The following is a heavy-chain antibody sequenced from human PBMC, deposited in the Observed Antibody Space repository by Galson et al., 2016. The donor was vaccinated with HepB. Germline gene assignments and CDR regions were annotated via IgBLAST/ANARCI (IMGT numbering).Heavy chain of an antibody. D-gene: IGHD3-10*01. CDR3: ARDNSAMARGIIIRGEVDY. J-gene: IGHJ4*02. CDR1: GGSVSSPNW. V-gene: IGHV4-4*02. CDR2: VFHSGNT. Sequence: SETLSLTCAVSGGSVSSPNWWSWVRQPPGKGLEWIGEVFHSGNTNYNPSLKSRVTLSLDTSKNQFSLKLASVTAADTAMYYCARDNSAMARGIIIRGEVDYWGQGTLVTVSS.